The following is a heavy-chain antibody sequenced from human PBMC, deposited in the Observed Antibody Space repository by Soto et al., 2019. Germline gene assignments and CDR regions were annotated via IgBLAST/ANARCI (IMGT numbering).Heavy chain of an antibody. J-gene: IGHJ6*02. Sequence: ASVKVSCKASGYTFTGYYMHWVLQAPGQGLEWMGWINPNSGGTNYAQKFQGRVTMTRDTSISTAYMELSRLRSDDTAVYYCARERIVEAYYCYYGMDVWGQGTTVTVSS. CDR1: GYTFTGYY. CDR2: INPNSGGT. D-gene: IGHD2-15*01. CDR3: ARERIVEAYYCYYGMDV. V-gene: IGHV1-2*02.